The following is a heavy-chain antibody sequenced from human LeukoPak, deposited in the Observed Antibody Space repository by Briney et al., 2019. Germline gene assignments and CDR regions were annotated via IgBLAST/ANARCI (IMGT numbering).Heavy chain of an antibody. V-gene: IGHV4-30-2*01. CDR1: GGSISSGGYY. D-gene: IGHD2-2*01. Sequence: SQTLSLTCAVSGGSISSGGYYWSWIRQPPGKGLEWIGYIYHSGSTYYNPSLKSRVTISVDRSKNQFSLKLSSVTAADTAVYYCARILNDCSSTSCYRVFDYWGQGTMVTVSS. CDR2: IYHSGST. CDR3: ARILNDCSSTSCYRVFDY. J-gene: IGHJ4*02.